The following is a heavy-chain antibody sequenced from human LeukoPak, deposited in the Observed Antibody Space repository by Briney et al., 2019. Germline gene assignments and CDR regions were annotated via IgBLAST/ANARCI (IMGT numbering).Heavy chain of an antibody. J-gene: IGHJ3*02. Sequence: PGGSLRLSCAASGFTFSSYAMHWVRQAPGKGLEWAAVISYDGSNKYYADSVKGRFTISRDNSKNTLYLQMNSLRAEDTAVYYCARDQLYYDYVWGSPTGGLDIWGQGTMVTVSS. V-gene: IGHV3-30-3*01. CDR1: GFTFSSYA. D-gene: IGHD3-16*01. CDR3: ARDQLYYDYVWGSPTGGLDI. CDR2: ISYDGSNK.